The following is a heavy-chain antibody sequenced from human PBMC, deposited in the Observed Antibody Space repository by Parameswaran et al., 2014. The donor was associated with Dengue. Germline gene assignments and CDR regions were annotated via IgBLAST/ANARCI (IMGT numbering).Heavy chain of an antibody. Sequence: VRQAPGKGLEWVSYISSNTGTIYYADSVKGRFTISRDNAKNSLYLQMNSLRNEDTAVYYCARSLEFDYWGQGTLVTVPQ. J-gene: IGHJ4*02. V-gene: IGHV3-48*02. D-gene: IGHD1-1*01. CDR3: ARSLEFDY. CDR2: ISSNTGTI.